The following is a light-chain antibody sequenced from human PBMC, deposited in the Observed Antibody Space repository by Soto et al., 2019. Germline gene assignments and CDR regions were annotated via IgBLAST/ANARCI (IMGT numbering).Light chain of an antibody. V-gene: IGKV1-33*01. CDR2: EAS. Sequence: DIQMTQSPSPLSASVGDRVTITCQANQDTDNKLNWYQQKSGKPPNLLIYEASNLELGVPSRFSGSGSGTDFTFTISNLQPEDYATYYCQQYSRLPFTFGPGTKIDI. CDR3: QQYSRLPFT. CDR1: QDTDNK. J-gene: IGKJ3*01.